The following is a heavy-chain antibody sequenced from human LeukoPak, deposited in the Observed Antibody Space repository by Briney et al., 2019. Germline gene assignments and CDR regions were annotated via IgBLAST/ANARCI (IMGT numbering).Heavy chain of an antibody. J-gene: IGHJ5*02. CDR3: ANDPYCSSTSCYGGAFDP. CDR2: ISGSGGST. D-gene: IGHD2-2*01. Sequence: GGSLRLSCAASGLTFNTYAMSWVRKAPGKGLEWVSAISGSGGSTYYADSVKGRFTISRDNSKNTLYLQMNSLRAEDTAVYYCANDPYCSSTSCYGGAFDPWGQGTLVTVSS. V-gene: IGHV3-23*01. CDR1: GLTFNTYA.